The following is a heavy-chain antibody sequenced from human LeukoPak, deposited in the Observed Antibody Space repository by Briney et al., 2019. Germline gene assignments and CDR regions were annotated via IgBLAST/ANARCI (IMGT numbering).Heavy chain of an antibody. Sequence: GRSLRLSXAASGFTFSSYGMHWVRQAPGKGLEWVAFIRYDGSNKYYADSVKGRFTISRDDSKNTLYLQMDSLRAEDTAVYYCAKDSDFWSGYYIDYRGQGTLVTVSS. D-gene: IGHD3-3*01. J-gene: IGHJ4*02. V-gene: IGHV3-30*02. CDR2: IRYDGSNK. CDR3: AKDSDFWSGYYIDY. CDR1: GFTFSSYG.